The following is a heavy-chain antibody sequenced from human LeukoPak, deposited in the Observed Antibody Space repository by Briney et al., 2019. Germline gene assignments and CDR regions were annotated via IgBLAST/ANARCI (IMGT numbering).Heavy chain of an antibody. D-gene: IGHD1-26*01. CDR2: ISSSSGYI. J-gene: IGHJ4*02. CDR1: GFTVSNNY. V-gene: IGHV3-21*01. Sequence: PGGSLRLSCAASGFTVSNNYMRWVRQAPGKGLEWVSSISSSSGYIYYADSVKGRFTISRDNAKNSLYLQMNSLRAEDTAVYYCARDVKGRWELLGSHDYWGQGTLVTVSS. CDR3: ARDVKGRWELLGSHDY.